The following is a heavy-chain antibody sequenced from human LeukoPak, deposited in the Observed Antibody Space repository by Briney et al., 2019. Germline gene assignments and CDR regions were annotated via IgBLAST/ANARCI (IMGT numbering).Heavy chain of an antibody. Sequence: GASVKVSCKASGYIFTNYAISWVRQAPGQGLEWMGWISTYNGNTKNAQKLQGRVTMTTDTSTSTAYMELRTLRSDDTAVYYCARADTVRLGELSHFDYWGQGTLVTVSS. D-gene: IGHD3-16*02. CDR1: GYIFTNYA. J-gene: IGHJ4*02. CDR3: ARADTVRLGELSHFDY. V-gene: IGHV1-18*01. CDR2: ISTYNGNT.